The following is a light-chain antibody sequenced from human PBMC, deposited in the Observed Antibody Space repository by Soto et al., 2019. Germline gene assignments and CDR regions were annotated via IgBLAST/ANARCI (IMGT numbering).Light chain of an antibody. CDR2: GNS. V-gene: IGLV1-40*01. CDR3: QSYDSSLIWV. CDR1: SSDIGAGYD. Sequence: QSVLTQPPSVSEAPGQRVTISCTGTSSDIGAGYDVHWYQQLPGAAPKLLIYGNSNRPSGVPDRFSGSKSGTSASLAITGLQAEDEADYYCQSYDSSLIWVFGGGTKLTVL. J-gene: IGLJ3*02.